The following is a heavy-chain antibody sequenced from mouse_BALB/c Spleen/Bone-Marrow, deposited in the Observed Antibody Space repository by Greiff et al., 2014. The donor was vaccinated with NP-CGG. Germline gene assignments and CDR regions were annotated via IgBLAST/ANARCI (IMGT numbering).Heavy chain of an antibody. V-gene: IGHV2-2*01. CDR2: IWSGGST. J-gene: IGHJ1*01. D-gene: IGHD2-2*01. CDR1: GFSLTTYG. CDR3: VRKGYTGYFDV. Sequence: QVHVKQSGSGLVKPSQSLSITCTVSGFSLTTYGLHWIRQSPGKGLEWLGVIWSGGSTDYNAAFISRLIITKDNSKNQVFFKMNSLQTDDTAIYYCVRKGYTGYFDVWGAGTTVTVSS.